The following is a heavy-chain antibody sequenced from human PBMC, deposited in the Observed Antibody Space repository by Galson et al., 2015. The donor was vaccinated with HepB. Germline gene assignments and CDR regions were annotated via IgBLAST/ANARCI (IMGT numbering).Heavy chain of an antibody. J-gene: IGHJ4*02. D-gene: IGHD3-10*01. CDR1: GYTFTSYA. Sequence: SVKVSCKASGYTFTSYAMRWVRQAPGQRLEWMGWINPGDGNTKYSQKFQGRVTITRDTSASTAYMELSSLRSEDTALYYCARALWFGDLSNDYWGQGTLVTVSS. CDR3: ARALWFGDLSNDY. CDR2: INPGDGNT. V-gene: IGHV1-3*01.